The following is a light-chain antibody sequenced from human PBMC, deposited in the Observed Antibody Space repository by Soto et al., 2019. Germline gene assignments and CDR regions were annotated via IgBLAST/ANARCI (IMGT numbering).Light chain of an antibody. CDR3: QQYNDWPRT. Sequence: EIVMTQSPATLSVSPGEGATFSCRASQSINTKIAWYQLKPGQAPRLLIYDASIRATGIPARFSGSGSGTEFTLTISSLQSEDFAVYYCQQYNDWPRTFGQGTKVDIK. V-gene: IGKV3-15*01. CDR1: QSINTK. J-gene: IGKJ1*01. CDR2: DAS.